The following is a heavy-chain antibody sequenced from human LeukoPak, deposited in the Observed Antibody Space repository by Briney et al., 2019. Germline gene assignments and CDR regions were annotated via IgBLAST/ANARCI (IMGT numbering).Heavy chain of an antibody. V-gene: IGHV1-69*04. D-gene: IGHD2-2*01. CDR2: IIPILGIA. J-gene: IGHJ4*02. CDR1: GGTFSSYA. CDR3: ARAQMGYCSSTSCYKYFDY. Sequence: GASVKVSCKASGGTFSSYAISWVRQAPGQGLEWMGRIIPILGIANYAQKFQGRVTNTADKSTSTAYMELSSLRSEDTAVYYCARAQMGYCSSTSCYKYFDYWGQGTLVTVSS.